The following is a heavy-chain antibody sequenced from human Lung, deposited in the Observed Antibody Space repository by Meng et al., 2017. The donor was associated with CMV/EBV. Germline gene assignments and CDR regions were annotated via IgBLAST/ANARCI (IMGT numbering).Heavy chain of an antibody. CDR2: IYYSGST. D-gene: IGHD3-3*01. V-gene: IGHV4-61*01. Sequence: SETLSLXCTVSGGSVSSGSYYWSWIRQPPGKGLEWIGYIYYSGSTNYNPSLKSRVTISVDTSKNQFSLKLSSVTAADTAVYYCARGSGFLEPPQNWGQRTLVTVSS. J-gene: IGHJ1*01. CDR1: GGSVSSGSYY. CDR3: ARGSGFLEPPQN.